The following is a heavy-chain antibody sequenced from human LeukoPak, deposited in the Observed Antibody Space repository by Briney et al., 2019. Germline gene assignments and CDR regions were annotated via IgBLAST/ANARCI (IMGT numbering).Heavy chain of an antibody. CDR3: ARSSVIRGLLWFGELFPDY. J-gene: IGHJ4*02. D-gene: IGHD3-10*01. CDR1: GFTFSSYA. V-gene: IGHV3-30*04. Sequence: PGRSLRLSCAVSGFTFSSYAMHWVRQAPGKGLEWVAVISYDGSNKYYADSVKGRFTISRDNSKNTLYLQMNSLRAEDTAVYYCARSSVIRGLLWFGELFPDYWGQGTLVTVSS. CDR2: ISYDGSNK.